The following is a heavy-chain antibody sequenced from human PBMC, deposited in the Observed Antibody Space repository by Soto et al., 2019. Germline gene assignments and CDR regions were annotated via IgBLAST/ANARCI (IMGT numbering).Heavy chain of an antibody. J-gene: IGHJ6*02. V-gene: IGHV5-51*01. CDR1: GYSFTSYW. CDR2: IYPGDSDI. Sequence: GESLKISCKGSGYSFTSYWIGWVRQMPGKGLEWMGIIYPGDSDIRYSPSFQGQVTISADKSISTAYLQWSGLKASDTAIYYCARQLPYGGNSYYVMDVWGQGTTVTVSS. CDR3: ARQLPYGGNSYYVMDV. D-gene: IGHD2-15*01.